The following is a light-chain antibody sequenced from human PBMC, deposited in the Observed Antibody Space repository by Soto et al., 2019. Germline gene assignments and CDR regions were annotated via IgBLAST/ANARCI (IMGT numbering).Light chain of an antibody. Sequence: EIVLTQSPATLSLSPGERATLSCRSSHSVSSFLAWYQQKPGQAHRLLIYDASNRATGIPARFSGSGSGTDFTLTISRLEPEDFAVYYCQQRRKWPPLTFGGGNKVEIK. CDR3: QQRRKWPPLT. CDR1: HSVSSF. V-gene: IGKV3-11*01. CDR2: DAS. J-gene: IGKJ4*01.